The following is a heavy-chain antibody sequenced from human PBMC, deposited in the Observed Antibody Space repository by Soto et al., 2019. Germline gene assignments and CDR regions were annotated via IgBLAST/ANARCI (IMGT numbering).Heavy chain of an antibody. D-gene: IGHD5-12*01. J-gene: IGHJ6*03. CDR2: IYYSGST. Sequence: SETLSLTCTVSGGSISSYYWSWIRQPPGKGLEWIGYIYYSGSTNYNPSLKSRITISVDTSKNQFSLKLSSVTAADTAVYYCARAVATFYYYYMDVWGKGTTVTV. V-gene: IGHV4-59*01. CDR1: GGSISSYY. CDR3: ARAVATFYYYYMDV.